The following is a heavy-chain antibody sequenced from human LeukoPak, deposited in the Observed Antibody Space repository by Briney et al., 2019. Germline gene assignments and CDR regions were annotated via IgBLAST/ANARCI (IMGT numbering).Heavy chain of an antibody. D-gene: IGHD3-3*01. CDR1: GFTVSSNY. V-gene: IGHV3-53*01. Sequence: GGSLRLSCAASGFTVSSNYMSWVRQATGKGLEWVSVIYSGGTTYYADSVKGRFTISRDNSKNTLYLQMNSLRAEDTAVYFCAKPRSGYYDSWDYCGQGTLVTVSS. CDR2: IYSGGTT. J-gene: IGHJ4*02. CDR3: AKPRSGYYDSWDY.